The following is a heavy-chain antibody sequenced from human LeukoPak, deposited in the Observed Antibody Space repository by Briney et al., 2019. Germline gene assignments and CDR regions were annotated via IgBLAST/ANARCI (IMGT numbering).Heavy chain of an antibody. J-gene: IGHJ6*03. V-gene: IGHV4-59*01. D-gene: IGHD2-2*01. Sequence: SETLSLTCTVSGGSISSYYWSWIRQPPGKGLEWIGYIYYSGSTNYNPSLKSRVTISVDTSKNQFSLKLSSVTAADTAVYYCARTSGYCSSTSCYRGYMDVWGKGTTVTVSS. CDR1: GGSISSYY. CDR3: ARTSGYCSSTSCYRGYMDV. CDR2: IYYSGST.